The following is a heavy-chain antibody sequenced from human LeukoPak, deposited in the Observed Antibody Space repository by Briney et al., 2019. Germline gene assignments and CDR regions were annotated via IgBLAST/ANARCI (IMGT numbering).Heavy chain of an antibody. V-gene: IGHV1-18*01. CDR1: GYTFTSYG. J-gene: IGHJ6*02. Sequence: ASVKVSCKASGYTFTSYGISWVRQAPGQGLEWMGRISAYNGNTNYALKLQGRVTMTTDTSTSTAYMELRSLRSDDTAVYYCARVGITIFGVVSYYYYYGMDVWGQGTTVTVSS. CDR2: ISAYNGNT. CDR3: ARVGITIFGVVSYYYYYGMDV. D-gene: IGHD3-3*01.